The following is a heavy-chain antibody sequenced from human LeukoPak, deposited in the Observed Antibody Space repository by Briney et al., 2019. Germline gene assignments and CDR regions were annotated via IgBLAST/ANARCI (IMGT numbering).Heavy chain of an antibody. V-gene: IGHV3-30*04. CDR2: ISYDGNNQ. CDR1: GFTFSTYT. CDR3: AIPDDYDEYRNYGDF. J-gene: IGHJ4*02. Sequence: PGGSLRLSCAASGFTFSTYTLHWVRQPPGKGLEWVALISYDGNNQYYADSMKGRFTVSRDNSKDTLYLQINSLRADDTAVYYCAIPDDYDEYRNYGDFWGPGTLVTVSS. D-gene: IGHD4-17*01.